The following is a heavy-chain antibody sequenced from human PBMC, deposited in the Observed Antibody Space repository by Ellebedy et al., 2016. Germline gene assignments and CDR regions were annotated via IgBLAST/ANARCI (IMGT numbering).Heavy chain of an antibody. CDR3: ARVGELGLPSKY. CDR2: INGAGSGT. Sequence: GESLKISCAASGFTFSTYWMHWVRQAPGKGLVWVSRINGAGSGTIYADSVKGRFTISRDNAKNTLYLQMNSLRAEDTAVYYCARVGELGLPSKYWGQGTLVTVSS. J-gene: IGHJ4*02. D-gene: IGHD7-27*01. CDR1: GFTFSTYW. V-gene: IGHV3-74*01.